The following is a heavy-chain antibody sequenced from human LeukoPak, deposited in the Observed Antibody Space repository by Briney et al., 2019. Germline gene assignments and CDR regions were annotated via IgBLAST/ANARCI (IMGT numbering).Heavy chain of an antibody. CDR1: GLTASSNY. CDR2: IYSGGST. D-gene: IGHD2-2*01. J-gene: IGHJ4*02. Sequence: GGSLRLSCAASGLTASSNYMSWVRQAPGKGLEWVSVIYSGGSTNYADSVKGRFAISRDNSKNTLYLQMNSLRAEDTAVYYCARDDPPIVVVPAVWGQGTLVTVSS. CDR3: ARDDPPIVVVPAV. V-gene: IGHV3-53*01.